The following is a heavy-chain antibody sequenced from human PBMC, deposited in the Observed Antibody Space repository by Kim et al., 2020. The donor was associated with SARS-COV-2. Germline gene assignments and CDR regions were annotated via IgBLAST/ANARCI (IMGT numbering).Heavy chain of an antibody. Sequence: GGSLRLSCAASGFTFSSYAMHWVRQAPGKGLEWVAVISYDGSNKYYADSVKGRFTISRDNSKNTLYLQMNSLRAEDTAVYYCARAENDYGRPFDYWGQGTLVTVSS. J-gene: IGHJ4*02. V-gene: IGHV3-30*04. CDR3: ARAENDYGRPFDY. CDR1: GFTFSSYA. D-gene: IGHD4-17*01. CDR2: ISYDGSNK.